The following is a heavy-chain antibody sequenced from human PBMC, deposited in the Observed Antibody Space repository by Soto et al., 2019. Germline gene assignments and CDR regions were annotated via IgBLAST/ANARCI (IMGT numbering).Heavy chain of an antibody. Sequence: PGGSLRLSCAASGFTFSSYWMSWVRQAPGKGLEWVANIKQDGSEKYYVDSVKGRFTISRDNAKNSLYLQMNSLRAEDTAVYYFARGLPHSLWFGEDETNWFDPWGQGTLVTVSS. V-gene: IGHV3-7*01. CDR1: GFTFSSYW. D-gene: IGHD3-10*01. J-gene: IGHJ5*02. CDR3: ARGLPHSLWFGEDETNWFDP. CDR2: IKQDGSEK.